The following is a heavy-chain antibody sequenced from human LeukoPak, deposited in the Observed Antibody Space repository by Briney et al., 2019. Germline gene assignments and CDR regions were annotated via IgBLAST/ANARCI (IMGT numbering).Heavy chain of an antibody. J-gene: IGHJ4*02. CDR2: INYSGST. Sequence: SETLSLTCTVSGGSISSSNYYWAWIRQPPRKGLEWIGSINYSGSTYYNPSLKSRVTTSVDTSKNHFSLKMSSVTAADTAVYYCARRTSSSWFFDYWGQGTLVTVSS. V-gene: IGHV4-39*02. D-gene: IGHD6-13*01. CDR3: ARRTSSSWFFDY. CDR1: GGSISSSNYY.